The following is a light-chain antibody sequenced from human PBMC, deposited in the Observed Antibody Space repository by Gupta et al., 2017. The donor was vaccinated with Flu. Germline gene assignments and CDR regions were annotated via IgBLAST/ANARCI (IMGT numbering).Light chain of an antibody. V-gene: IGKV3-11*01. CDR2: DAS. Sequence: EIVLTQSPATLSLSPGERATLSCRASQSVRSYLDWYQQKPGQAPRLLIYDASNRDTGITARFSGSGYGKDLTLTISSREQEDFAGYYCQQPSNWPPWTFGQGTKVEIK. CDR1: QSVRSY. CDR3: QQPSNWPPWT. J-gene: IGKJ1*01.